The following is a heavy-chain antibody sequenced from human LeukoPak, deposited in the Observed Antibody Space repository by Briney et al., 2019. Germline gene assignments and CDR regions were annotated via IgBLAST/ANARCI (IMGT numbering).Heavy chain of an antibody. CDR3: ARHSGSSWYYFDY. Sequence: SETLSLTCTVSGGSISGYYWSWIRQPPGKGLEWIGYIYYIGSTNYNPSLKSRVTISVDTSKNQFSLKLTSVTAADTAVYYCARHSGSSWYYFDYWGQGTPVTVSS. D-gene: IGHD6-13*01. CDR1: GGSISGYY. J-gene: IGHJ4*02. V-gene: IGHV4-59*08. CDR2: IYYIGST.